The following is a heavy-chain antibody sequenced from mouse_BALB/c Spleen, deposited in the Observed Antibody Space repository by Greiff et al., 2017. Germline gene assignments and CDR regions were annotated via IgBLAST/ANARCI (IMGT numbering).Heavy chain of an antibody. CDR1: GFNIKDTY. CDR3: VLPAMDY. J-gene: IGHJ4*01. CDR2: IDPANGNT. Sequence: EVKLMESGAELVKPGASVKLSCTASGFNIKDTYMHWVKQRPEQGLEWIGRIDPANGNTKYDPKFQGKATITADTSSNTAYLQLSSLTSEDTAVYYCVLPAMDYWGQGTSVTVSS. V-gene: IGHV14-3*02.